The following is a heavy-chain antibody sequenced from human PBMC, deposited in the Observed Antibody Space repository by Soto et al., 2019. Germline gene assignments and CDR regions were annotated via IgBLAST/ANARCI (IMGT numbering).Heavy chain of an antibody. Sequence: ASVKVSCKASGYTFTGYYMHWVRQAPGQGLEWKGWINPNSGGTNYAQKFKGWVTMTRDTSISTAYMELSRLSSDDTAVYYCARANVVAAAPDYWGQGTLVTVSS. CDR2: INPNSGGT. J-gene: IGHJ4*02. V-gene: IGHV1-2*04. D-gene: IGHD6-13*01. CDR1: GYTFTGYY. CDR3: ARANVVAAAPDY.